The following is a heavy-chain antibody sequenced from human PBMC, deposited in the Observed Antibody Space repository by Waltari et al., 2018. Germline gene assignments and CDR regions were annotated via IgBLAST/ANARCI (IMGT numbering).Heavy chain of an antibody. D-gene: IGHD3-3*01. CDR2: MNPNSRNA. V-gene: IGHV1-8*03. Sequence: QVQLVQSGAEVKKPGASVKVSCKASGYTFTSYDLTWVRQATGQGLEWMGGMNPNSRNAGYAHTAQGRVTITRNTSISPAYRELGTLKSEGTAVYYCARAPIWSGYLTWFDPWGQGTLVPVSS. J-gene: IGHJ5*02. CDR1: GYTFTSYD. CDR3: ARAPIWSGYLTWFDP.